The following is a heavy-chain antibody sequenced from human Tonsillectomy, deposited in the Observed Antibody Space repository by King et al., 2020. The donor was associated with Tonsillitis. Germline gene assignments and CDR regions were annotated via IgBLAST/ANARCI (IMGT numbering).Heavy chain of an antibody. J-gene: IGHJ4*02. CDR2: IYGGNGNT. CDR1: GYTFTSYA. D-gene: IGHD6-13*01. V-gene: IGHV1-3*01. CDR3: ARTPFSYSSSWYGDFDY. Sequence: VQLVQSGAEVKRPGASVKVSCKASGYTFTSYAMHWVRQAPGQRLEWMGWIYGGNGNTKYSQKFQGRVTITRDTFASTAYMELSSLRSEDTAMYYCARTPFSYSSSWYGDFDYWGQGILVTVSS.